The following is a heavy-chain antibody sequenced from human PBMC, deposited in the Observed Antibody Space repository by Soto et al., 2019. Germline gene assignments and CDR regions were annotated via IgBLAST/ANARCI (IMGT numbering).Heavy chain of an antibody. V-gene: IGHV3-21*01. CDR3: ARDYDLWGYFDY. CDR1: GFTFSSYS. J-gene: IGHJ4*02. Sequence: GGSLRLSCAASGFTFSSYSMNWVRQAPGKGLEWVSSISSSSSYIYYADSVKGRFTISRDNAKNSLYLQMNSLRAEDTAVYYCARDYDLWGYFDYWGQGTLVTVSS. CDR2: ISSSSSYI. D-gene: IGHD5-12*01.